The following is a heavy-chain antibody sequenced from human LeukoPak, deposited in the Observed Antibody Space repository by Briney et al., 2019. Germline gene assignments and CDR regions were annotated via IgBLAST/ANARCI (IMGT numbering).Heavy chain of an antibody. CDR3: AGSHPAGFYFDY. J-gene: IGHJ4*02. V-gene: IGHV1-18*01. CDR1: GYTFTSYG. CDR2: ISAYNGNT. D-gene: IGHD6-13*01. Sequence: ASVKVSCKASGYTFTSYGISWVRQAPGQGLEWMGWISAYNGNTNYAQKLQGRVTMTTDTSTSTAYMELRSLRSDDTAVYYCAGSHPAGFYFDYWGQGTLVTVSS.